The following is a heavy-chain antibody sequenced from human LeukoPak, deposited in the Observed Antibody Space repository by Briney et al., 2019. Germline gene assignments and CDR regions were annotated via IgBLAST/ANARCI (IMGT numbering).Heavy chain of an antibody. V-gene: IGHV4-30-4*01. CDR2: IYYSGST. D-gene: IGHD6-13*01. Sequence: PSETLSLTCTVSGGSISSYYWSWIRQPPGKGLEWIGYIYYSGSTYYNPSLKSRVTISVDTSKNQFSLKLSSVTAADTAVYYCARDNVAAAGPGDYWGQGTLVTVSS. CDR1: GGSISSYY. J-gene: IGHJ4*02. CDR3: ARDNVAAAGPGDY.